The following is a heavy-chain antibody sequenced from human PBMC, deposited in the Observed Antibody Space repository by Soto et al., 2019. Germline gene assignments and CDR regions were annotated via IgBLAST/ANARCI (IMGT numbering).Heavy chain of an antibody. CDR3: ARLNELEGGSGGQPPAINDI. D-gene: IGHD1-1*01. CDR1: GGTFSSYT. Sequence: QVQLVQSGAEVKKPGSSVKVSCKASGGTFSSYTISWVRQAPGQGLEWMGRIIPILGIANYAQKFQGRVTITGDKPTSTAYMELSSLRSEDTAVYYCARLNELEGGSGGQPPAINDIWGQGTMVTVSS. V-gene: IGHV1-69*02. CDR2: IIPILGIA. J-gene: IGHJ3*02.